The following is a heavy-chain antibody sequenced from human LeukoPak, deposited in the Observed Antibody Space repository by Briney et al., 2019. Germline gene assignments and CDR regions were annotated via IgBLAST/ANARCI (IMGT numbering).Heavy chain of an antibody. V-gene: IGHV4-38-2*02. CDR3: ARGMANVVVVAAGDY. Sequence: SETLSLTCTVSGYSIISGYYWGWIRQPPGKGLEWIGSIYHSGSTYYNPSLKSRVTISVDTSKNQFSLKLSSVTAADTAVYYCARGMANVVVVAAGDYWGQGTLVTVSS. J-gene: IGHJ4*02. CDR2: IYHSGST. CDR1: GYSIISGYY. D-gene: IGHD2-15*01.